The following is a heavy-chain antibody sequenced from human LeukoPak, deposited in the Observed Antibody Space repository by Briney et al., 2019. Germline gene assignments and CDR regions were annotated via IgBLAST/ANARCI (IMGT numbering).Heavy chain of an antibody. D-gene: IGHD2-2*01. CDR3: ARSSSSSTGWTDFDY. CDR1: GFTFSSYS. V-gene: IGHV3-21*01. Sequence: GGSLRLSCAASGFTFSSYSMNWVRQAPGKGLEWVSSISSSSSYIYYADSVKGRFTISRDNAKNSLYLQMNSLRAEDTAVYYCARSSSSSTGWTDFDYWGQGTLVTVSS. J-gene: IGHJ4*02. CDR2: ISSSSSYI.